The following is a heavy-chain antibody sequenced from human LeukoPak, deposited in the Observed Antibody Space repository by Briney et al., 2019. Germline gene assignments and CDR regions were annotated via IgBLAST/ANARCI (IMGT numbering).Heavy chain of an antibody. Sequence: PSETLSLTCTVSGGSIRSYYWSWIRQPPGKGLEWIGYIYYSGSTNYNPSLKSRVTISVDTSKNQFSLKLSSVTAADTAVYYCARELLWFGDPAGAFDIRGQGTMVTVSS. CDR2: IYYSGST. J-gene: IGHJ3*02. D-gene: IGHD3-10*01. V-gene: IGHV4-59*01. CDR3: ARELLWFGDPAGAFDI. CDR1: GGSIRSYY.